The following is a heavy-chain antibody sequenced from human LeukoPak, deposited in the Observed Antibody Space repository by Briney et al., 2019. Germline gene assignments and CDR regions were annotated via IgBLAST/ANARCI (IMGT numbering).Heavy chain of an antibody. D-gene: IGHD2-2*01. CDR1: GYTFTNYG. J-gene: IGHJ4*02. Sequence: ASVKVSCKASGYTFTNYGISWVRQAPGQGFEWMGWISTSNTNYAQKLQGRVTMTTDTSTSTAYMELRSLRSDDTAVYYCALIPYCTTATCYYFDYWGQGTLVTVSS. CDR3: ALIPYCTTATCYYFDY. V-gene: IGHV1-18*01. CDR2: ISTSNT.